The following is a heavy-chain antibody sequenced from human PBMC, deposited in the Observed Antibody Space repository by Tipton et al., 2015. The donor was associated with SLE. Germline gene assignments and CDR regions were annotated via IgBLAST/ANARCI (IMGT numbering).Heavy chain of an antibody. J-gene: IGHJ4*02. Sequence: SLRLSCAASGFTFDDYGMSWVRQAPGKGLEWVSGINWNGGSTGYADSVKGRFTISRDNAKNSLYLQMNSLRAEDTALYYCARAGDSYGPYYFDYWGQGTLVTVSS. CDR3: ARAGDSYGPYYFDY. CDR1: GFTFDDYG. D-gene: IGHD5-18*01. CDR2: INWNGGST. V-gene: IGHV3-20*04.